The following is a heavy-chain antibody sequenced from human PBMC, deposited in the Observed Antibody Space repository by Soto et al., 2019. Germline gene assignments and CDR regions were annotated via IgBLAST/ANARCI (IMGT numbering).Heavy chain of an antibody. CDR2: IIPIFGTA. J-gene: IGHJ3*02. CDR3: ARDREVYYYDSSGYQPWPRAFDI. D-gene: IGHD3-22*01. Sequence: SVKVSCKASGGTFSSYAISWVRQAPGQGLEWMGGIIPIFGTANYAQKFQGRVTITADESTSTAYVELSSLRSEDTAVYYCARDREVYYYDSSGYQPWPRAFDIWGQGTMVTVSS. V-gene: IGHV1-69*13. CDR1: GGTFSSYA.